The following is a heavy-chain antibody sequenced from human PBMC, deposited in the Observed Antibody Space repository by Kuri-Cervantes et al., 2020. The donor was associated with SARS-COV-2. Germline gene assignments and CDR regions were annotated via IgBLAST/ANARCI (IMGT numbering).Heavy chain of an antibody. Sequence: SETLSLTCTVSGGSISSYYWSWIRQPPGKGLEWIGYIYYSGSTNYNPSLKGRVTISVDTSKNQFSLKLSSVTAADTAVYYCAGGRVRAGDLIGDLDYWGQGTLVTVSS. CDR1: GGSISSYY. J-gene: IGHJ4*02. V-gene: IGHV4-59*01. D-gene: IGHD3-10*01. CDR2: IYYSGST. CDR3: AGGRVRAGDLIGDLDY.